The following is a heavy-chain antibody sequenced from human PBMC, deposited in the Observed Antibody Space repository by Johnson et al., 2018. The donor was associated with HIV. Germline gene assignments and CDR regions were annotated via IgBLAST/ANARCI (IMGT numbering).Heavy chain of an antibody. J-gene: IGHJ3*02. V-gene: IGHV3-66*01. CDR1: GFTVSSNY. D-gene: IGHD1-26*01. CDR3: ARDSEWELGQEGAFDI. CDR2: MYSGGIT. Sequence: VQVVESGGGVVQPGRSLRLSCAASGFTVSSNYMSWVRQAPGKGLEWVSVMYSGGITYYADSVRGRFTISRDNSKNTLYLQMNSLRAEDTAVYYCARDSEWELGQEGAFDIWGQGTMVTVSS.